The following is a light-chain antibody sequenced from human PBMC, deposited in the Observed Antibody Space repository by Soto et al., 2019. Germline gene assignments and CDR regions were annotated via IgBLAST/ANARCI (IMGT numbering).Light chain of an antibody. CDR3: QQYGSSGT. CDR1: ESVNYY. J-gene: IGKJ1*01. V-gene: IGKV3-11*01. Sequence: LLTQSASTLSLSPGESAILSCRASESVNYYLGWYQQKPGQAPRLLIYDTSNRATGVPARFSGSGSGTDFTLTISRLEPEDFAVYYCQQYGSSGTFGQGTKVDNK. CDR2: DTS.